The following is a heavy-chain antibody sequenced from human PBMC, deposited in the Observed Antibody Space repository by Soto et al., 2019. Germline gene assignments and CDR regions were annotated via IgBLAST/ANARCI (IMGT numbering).Heavy chain of an antibody. CDR1: GGSISSSNW. Sequence: QVQLQESGPGLVKPSGTLSLTCAVSGGSISSSNWWSWVRQPPGKGLAWIGEIYHSVSTNYNPSLNSRVTISVDKSKNQFTLKLSSVTAADTAVYYCAKPGYSSSWYYFDYWGQGTLVTVSS. J-gene: IGHJ4*02. CDR3: AKPGYSSSWYYFDY. D-gene: IGHD6-13*01. CDR2: IYHSVST. V-gene: IGHV4-4*02.